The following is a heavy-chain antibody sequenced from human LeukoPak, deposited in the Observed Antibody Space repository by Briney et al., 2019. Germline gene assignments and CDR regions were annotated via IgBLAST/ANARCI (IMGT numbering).Heavy chain of an antibody. J-gene: IGHJ2*01. CDR1: GYTFTSYY. CDR2: INPSGGST. CDR3: ARDTREAYCGGDCHPNYWYFDL. Sequence: ASVKVSCKASGYTFTSYYMHWVRQAPGQGLEWMGIINPSGGSTSYAQKFQGRVTMTRDTSTSTVYMELSSLRSEDTAVYYCARDTREAYCGGDCHPNYWYFDLWGRGTLVTVSS. V-gene: IGHV1-46*01. D-gene: IGHD2-21*02.